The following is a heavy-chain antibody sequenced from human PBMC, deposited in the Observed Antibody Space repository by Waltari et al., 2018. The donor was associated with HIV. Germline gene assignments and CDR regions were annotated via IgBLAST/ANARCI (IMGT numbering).Heavy chain of an antibody. V-gene: IGHV1-2*02. D-gene: IGHD1-26*01. J-gene: IGHJ3*02. CDR1: GYTFTGYY. Sequence: QVQLVQSGAEVKKPGASVKVSCKASGYTFTGYYMHCVRQAPGQGLEWMGWINPNSGGTNYAQKFQGRVTMTRDTSISTAYMELNSLRSDDTAVYYCARDPRGSWGAFDIWGQGTMVTVSS. CDR2: INPNSGGT. CDR3: ARDPRGSWGAFDI.